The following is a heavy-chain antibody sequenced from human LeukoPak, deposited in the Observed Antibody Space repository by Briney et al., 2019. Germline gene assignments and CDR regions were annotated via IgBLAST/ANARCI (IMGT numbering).Heavy chain of an antibody. D-gene: IGHD6-6*01. CDR2: IYYSGST. V-gene: IGHV4-59*08. CDR3: ATSIAAAGVDSDY. Sequence: SETLSLTCTVSGGSISSYDWSWIRQPPGKGLEWIGYIYYSGSTNYNPSLKSRVTISVDTSKNQFSLKLSSVTATDTAVYYCATSIAAAGVDSDYWGQGTLVTVSS. CDR1: GGSISSYD. J-gene: IGHJ4*02.